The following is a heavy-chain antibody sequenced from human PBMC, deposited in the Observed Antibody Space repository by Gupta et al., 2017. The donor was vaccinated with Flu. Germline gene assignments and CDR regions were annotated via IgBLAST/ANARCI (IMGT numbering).Heavy chain of an antibody. V-gene: IGHV3-30*04. CDR2: ISYDGGNN. CDR3: AKEQVDNYYYEMDV. J-gene: IGHJ6*04. D-gene: IGHD2-15*01. CDR1: GFTFSSYA. Sequence: QVQLVESGGGVVQPGRSLRLSCAASGFTFSSYAMHGVRQAPGKGLGGGAVISYDGGNNYYEDSGKGRFTISRENSKKTLYRQMNGLGAEATAVYYYAKEQVDNYYYEMDVGGKGTTVTVSS.